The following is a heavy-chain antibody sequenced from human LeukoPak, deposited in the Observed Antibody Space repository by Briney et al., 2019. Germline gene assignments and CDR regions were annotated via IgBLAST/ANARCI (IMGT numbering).Heavy chain of an antibody. CDR2: ISYDGSKK. CDR1: GFTFSSYG. Sequence: GGSLRLSCAASGFTFSSYGMHWVRQAPGKGLEWVAVISYDGSKKYYADSVKGQFTFSRDNSKNTLHLQMDSLRPEDTAVYYCAKAGLWFGEPSNYFDYWGQGTLVTVSS. D-gene: IGHD3-10*01. V-gene: IGHV3-30*18. J-gene: IGHJ4*02. CDR3: AKAGLWFGEPSNYFDY.